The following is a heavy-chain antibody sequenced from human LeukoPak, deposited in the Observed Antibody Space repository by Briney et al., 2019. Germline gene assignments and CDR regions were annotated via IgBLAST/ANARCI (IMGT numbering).Heavy chain of an antibody. V-gene: IGHV3-72*01. J-gene: IGHJ3*02. CDR1: GFTFSDHY. Sequence: PGGSLRLSCAASGFTFSDHYMDWVRQAPGKGLEWVGRTRNKANSYTTEYAASVKGRFTISRDDSKNSLYLQMNSLKTEDTAVYYCARAHVDTAMVLPNGAFDIWGQGTMVTVSS. D-gene: IGHD5-18*01. CDR3: ARAHVDTAMVLPNGAFDI. CDR2: TRNKANSYTT.